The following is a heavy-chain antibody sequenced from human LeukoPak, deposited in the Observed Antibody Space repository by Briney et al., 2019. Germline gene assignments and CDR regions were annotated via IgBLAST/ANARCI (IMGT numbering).Heavy chain of an antibody. CDR2: ISYDGSNK. CDR3: AREEWYYFDY. V-gene: IGHV3-30-3*01. Sequence: GGSLRLSCVASGFTFNTYAIHWVRQAPGKGLEWVAVISYDGSNKYSEDSVKGRFTISRDNSKNTLYLQMNSLRAEDMAVYYCAREEWYYFDYWGQGTLVTVSS. CDR1: GFTFNTYA. J-gene: IGHJ4*02. D-gene: IGHD3-3*01.